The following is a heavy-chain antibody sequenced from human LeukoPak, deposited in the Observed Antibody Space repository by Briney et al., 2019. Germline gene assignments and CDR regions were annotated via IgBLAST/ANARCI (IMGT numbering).Heavy chain of an antibody. D-gene: IGHD5-18*01. CDR2: ISYDGSNK. CDR3: AKDLYDTAMDSFDY. Sequence: PGGSLRLSCAASGFTFGSYGMHWVRQAPGKGLEWVAVISYDGSNKYYADSVKGRFTISRDNSKNTLYLQMNSLRAEDTAVYYCAKDLYDTAMDSFDYWGQGTLVTVSS. V-gene: IGHV3-30*18. CDR1: GFTFGSYG. J-gene: IGHJ4*02.